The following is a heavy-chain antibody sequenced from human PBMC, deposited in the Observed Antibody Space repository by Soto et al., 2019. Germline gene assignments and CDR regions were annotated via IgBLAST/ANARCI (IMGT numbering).Heavy chain of an antibody. D-gene: IGHD2-15*01. CDR3: ARGEVVASNGFDP. J-gene: IGHJ5*02. Sequence: QVQMQESGPGLVKPSQTLYLTCSVSGGSIIDSGSFYWNWIRQHPGRGLEWIGYIYYSGSTYYNRSLKSRDTISIDTSKNQFSLKLTSVTAADTAIYYCARGEVVASNGFDPWGQGTMVTVSS. CDR1: GGSIIDSGSFY. CDR2: IYYSGST. V-gene: IGHV4-31*03.